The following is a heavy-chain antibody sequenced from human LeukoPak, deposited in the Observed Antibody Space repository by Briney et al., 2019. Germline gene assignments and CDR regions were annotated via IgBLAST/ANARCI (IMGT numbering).Heavy chain of an antibody. J-gene: IGHJ5*02. CDR2: INPNSGAA. CDR3: ARGRFGEWDNWFDP. V-gene: IGHV1-2*02. D-gene: IGHD3-10*01. CDR1: GYTFTGYY. Sequence: ASVKVSCKASGYTFTGYYIHWVRQAPGHGLEWMAWINPNSGAANYAQKFQGRVTMTRDTSISTAYMELSRLTSDDTAVYFCARGRFGEWDNWFDPWGQGTLVTVSS.